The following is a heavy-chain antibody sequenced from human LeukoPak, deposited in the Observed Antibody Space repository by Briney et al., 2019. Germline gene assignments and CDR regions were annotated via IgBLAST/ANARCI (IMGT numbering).Heavy chain of an antibody. J-gene: IGHJ4*02. D-gene: IGHD2-8*01. Sequence: GGSLRLSCAASGFTFSSYEMNWVRQAPGKGLEWVSYISSSGSTIYYAESVKGRFTISRDNAKNSLYLQMNSLIAEDTAVYYCARAGYCTNGVCRGDFDYRGQGTLVTVSS. CDR1: GFTFSSYE. V-gene: IGHV3-48*03. CDR2: ISSSGSTI. CDR3: ARAGYCTNGVCRGDFDY.